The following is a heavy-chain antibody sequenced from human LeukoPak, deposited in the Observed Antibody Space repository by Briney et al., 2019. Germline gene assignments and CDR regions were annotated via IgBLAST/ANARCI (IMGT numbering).Heavy chain of an antibody. CDR1: GGSFSGYY. V-gene: IGHV4-34*01. J-gene: IGHJ4*02. CDR3: ASGGYSSGWYGSGSY. D-gene: IGHD6-19*01. Sequence: SSETLSLTCAVYGGSFSGYYWSRIRQPPGKGLEWIGEINHSGSTNYNPSLKSRVTISVDTSKNQFSLKLSSVTAADTAVYYCASGGYSSGWYGSGSYWGQGTLVTVSS. CDR2: INHSGST.